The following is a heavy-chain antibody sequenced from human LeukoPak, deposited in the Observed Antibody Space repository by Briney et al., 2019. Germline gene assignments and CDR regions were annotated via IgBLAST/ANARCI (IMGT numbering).Heavy chain of an antibody. D-gene: IGHD3-22*01. CDR1: GITFSSYW. Sequence: PGGSLRLSCAASGITFSSYWMIWVRQAPGKGLEWVANKKQDGSEKYYVVSVKGRFTISRDNAKNSLYLQMNRLRAEDTAVYYCAKGFSPYYDSSEGWFDPWGQGTLVTVSS. J-gene: IGHJ5*02. CDR2: KKQDGSEK. V-gene: IGHV3-7*04. CDR3: AKGFSPYYDSSEGWFDP.